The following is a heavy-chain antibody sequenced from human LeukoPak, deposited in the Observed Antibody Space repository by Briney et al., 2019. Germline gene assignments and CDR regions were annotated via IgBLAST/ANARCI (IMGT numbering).Heavy chain of an antibody. CDR3: AKVVASWLRPYYFDY. J-gene: IGHJ4*02. D-gene: IGHD5-12*01. Sequence: GGSLRLSCAASGFTFSSYAMHWVRQAPGKGLEWVAVISYDGSNKYYADSVKDRFTISRDNSKNTLYLQMNSLRAEDTAVYYCAKVVASWLRPYYFDYWGQGTLVTVSS. V-gene: IGHV3-30-3*01. CDR2: ISYDGSNK. CDR1: GFTFSSYA.